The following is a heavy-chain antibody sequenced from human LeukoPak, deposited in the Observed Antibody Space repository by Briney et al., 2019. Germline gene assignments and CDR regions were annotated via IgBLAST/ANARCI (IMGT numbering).Heavy chain of an antibody. V-gene: IGHV3-23*01. CDR1: GFTFGTYA. CDR3: AKGATGYCSSTSCLYYFDY. D-gene: IGHD2-2*01. CDR2: VTADST. Sequence: GGSLRLSCAASGFTFGTYAMSWVHQAPGKGLEWVSTVTADSTYYADSVKGRFTISRDNSKNTLYLQMNSLRAEDTAVYYCAKGATGYCSSTSCLYYFDYWGQGTLVTVSS. J-gene: IGHJ4*02.